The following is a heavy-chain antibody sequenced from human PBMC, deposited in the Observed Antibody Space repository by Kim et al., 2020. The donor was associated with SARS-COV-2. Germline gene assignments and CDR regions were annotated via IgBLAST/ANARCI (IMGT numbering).Heavy chain of an antibody. CDR2: IYYSGST. Sequence: SETLSLTCTVSGGSISSGDYYWSWIRQPPGKGLEWIGYIYYSGSTYYNPSLKSRFTISVDTSKNQFSLKLSSVTAADTAVYYCARSPAVLGDSSSWYHRYYYYYYMDVWGKGTTVTVSS. J-gene: IGHJ6*03. CDR3: ARSPAVLGDSSSWYHRYYYYYYMDV. D-gene: IGHD6-13*01. CDR1: GGSISSGDYY. V-gene: IGHV4-30-4*01.